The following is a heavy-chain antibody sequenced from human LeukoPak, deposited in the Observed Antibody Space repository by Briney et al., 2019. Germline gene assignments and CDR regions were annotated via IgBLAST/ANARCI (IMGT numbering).Heavy chain of an antibody. J-gene: IGHJ5*02. D-gene: IGHD5-24*01. Sequence: GGSLRLSCAASGFTFSSYAMHWVRQAPGKGLEWVAVISYDGSNKYYADSVKGRFTISRDNSKNTLYLQMNSLRAEDTAVYYCARDGRGRWLQFIAKRNWFDPWGQGTLVTVSS. CDR3: ARDGRGRWLQFIAKRNWFDP. V-gene: IGHV3-30*01. CDR1: GFTFSSYA. CDR2: ISYDGSNK.